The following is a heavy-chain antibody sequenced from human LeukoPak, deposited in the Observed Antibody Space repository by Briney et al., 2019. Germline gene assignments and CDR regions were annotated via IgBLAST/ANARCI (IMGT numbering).Heavy chain of an antibody. CDR3: ARRDTSGYFSDY. CDR1: GFSFSTYA. J-gene: IGHJ4*02. V-gene: IGHV3-64*01. CDR2: ISSNGGNT. D-gene: IGHD6-19*01. Sequence: PGGSLRLSCAASGFSFSTYAMSWVRQAPGKGLEYVAAISSNGGNTYYPNSVKGRFTISRGNSKNTLYLQMGSLRVEDMAVYYCARRDTSGYFSDYWGQGTLVTVSS.